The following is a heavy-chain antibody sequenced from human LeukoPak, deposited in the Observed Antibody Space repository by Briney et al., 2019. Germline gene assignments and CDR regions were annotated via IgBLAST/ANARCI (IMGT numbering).Heavy chain of an antibody. CDR1: GGSITSGDYY. D-gene: IGHD6-13*01. Sequence: PSETLSLTCTVSGGSITSGDYYWSWIRQPPGKGLEWIGYIYYSGSTYYNPSLKSRVTISVDTSKNQFSLKLSSVTAADTAVYYCARAAAGAYFGYWGQGTLVTVSS. V-gene: IGHV4-30-4*01. CDR2: IYYSGST. J-gene: IGHJ4*02. CDR3: ARAAAGAYFGY.